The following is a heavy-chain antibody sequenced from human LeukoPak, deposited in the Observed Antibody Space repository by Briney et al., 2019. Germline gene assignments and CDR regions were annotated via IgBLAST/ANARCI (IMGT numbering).Heavy chain of an antibody. Sequence: SQTLSLTCTVSGGSISSGGYYWSWIRQHPGKGLEWIGYIYYSGSTYYNPSLKSRVTISVDTSKNQFSLKLGSVTAADTAVYYCARQMTTVTYYFDYWGQGTLVTVSS. V-gene: IGHV4-31*03. J-gene: IGHJ4*02. CDR1: GGSISSGGYY. CDR3: ARQMTTVTYYFDY. CDR2: IYYSGST. D-gene: IGHD4-11*01.